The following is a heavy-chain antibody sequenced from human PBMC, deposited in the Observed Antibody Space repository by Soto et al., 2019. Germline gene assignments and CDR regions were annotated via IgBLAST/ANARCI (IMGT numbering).Heavy chain of an antibody. CDR1: GYSISSSNW. J-gene: IGHJ5*02. CDR3: ARGSSWYRGNWFDP. V-gene: IGHV4-28*03. Sequence: SETLSLTCAVSGYSISSSNWWGWIRQPPGKGLEWIGYIYYSGSTYYNPSLKSRVTMSVDTSKNQFSLKLSSVTAVDTAVYYCARGSSWYRGNWFDPWGQGTLVTVSS. CDR2: IYYSGST. D-gene: IGHD6-13*01.